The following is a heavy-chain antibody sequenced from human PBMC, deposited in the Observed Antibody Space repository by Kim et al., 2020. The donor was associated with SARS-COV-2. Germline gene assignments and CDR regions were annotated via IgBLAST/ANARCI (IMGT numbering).Heavy chain of an antibody. V-gene: IGHV3-23*01. CDR1: GFTFNDFA. D-gene: IGHD6-13*01. CDR2: ITGGGDNI. J-gene: IGHJ4*02. Sequence: GALRLSCAASGFTFNDFAMSWVRQAPGKGLEWVAMITGGGDNIEYLDSVKGRFTISRDNSRNTVYLQMNSLRAEDTALYYCAKDSLHNSGWYWLYWGQGSLVTVSS. CDR3: AKDSLHNSGWYWLY.